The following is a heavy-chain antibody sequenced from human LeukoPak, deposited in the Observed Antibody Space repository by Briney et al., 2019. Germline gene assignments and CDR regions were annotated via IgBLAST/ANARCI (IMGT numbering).Heavy chain of an antibody. CDR1: GGTFSSYA. CDR3: AKGLVGTTTFMDY. V-gene: IGHV1-69*05. J-gene: IGHJ4*02. CDR2: IIPIFGTA. D-gene: IGHD1-26*01. Sequence: SVKVSCKASGGTFSSYAISWVRQAPGQGLEWMGGIIPIFGTANYAQKFQGRVTITTDESTSTAYMELSSLRSEDTALYYCAKGLVGTTTFMDYWGQGTLVTVSS.